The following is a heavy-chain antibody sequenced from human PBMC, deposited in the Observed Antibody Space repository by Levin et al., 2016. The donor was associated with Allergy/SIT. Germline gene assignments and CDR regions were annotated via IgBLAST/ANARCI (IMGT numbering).Heavy chain of an antibody. V-gene: IGHV2-70*11. CDR2: IDWDDDK. J-gene: IGHJ4*02. Sequence: WIRQPPGKALEWLARIDWDDDKHYSTSLKTRLTISKDTSKNQVVLTMTDMDPVDTATYYCARIRYNYDSSGRLGGVPVDYWGQGTLVTVSS. CDR3: ARIRYNYDSSGRLGGVPVDY. D-gene: IGHD3-22*01.